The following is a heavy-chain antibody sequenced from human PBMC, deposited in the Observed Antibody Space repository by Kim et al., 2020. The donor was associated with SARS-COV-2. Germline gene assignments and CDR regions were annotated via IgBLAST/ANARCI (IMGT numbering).Heavy chain of an antibody. J-gene: IGHJ4*02. Sequence: ASVKVSCKASGYTFTGYYMHWVRQAPGQGLEWMGRINPNSGGTNYAQKFQGRVTMTRDTSISTAYMELSRLRSDDTAVYYCAGDRHTIFGVVIKSVIGPGQYWGQGTLVTVSS. D-gene: IGHD3-3*01. CDR2: INPNSGGT. CDR1: GYTFTGYY. V-gene: IGHV1-2*06. CDR3: AGDRHTIFGVVIKSVIGPGQY.